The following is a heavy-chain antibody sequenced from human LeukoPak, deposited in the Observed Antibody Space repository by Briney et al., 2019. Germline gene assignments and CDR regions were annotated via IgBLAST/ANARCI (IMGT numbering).Heavy chain of an antibody. J-gene: IGHJ4*02. Sequence: ASVRVSCTASGYTFTGYYIHWVRQAPGQGLEWMGWINPNSGGTNSAQTFQGRVTLTRDTSISTAYLELSSLRSDDTAVYYCARDLGSGWIIVDYWGQGTLVTVSS. V-gene: IGHV1-2*02. CDR2: INPNSGGT. D-gene: IGHD6-19*01. CDR3: ARDLGSGWIIVDY. CDR1: GYTFTGYY.